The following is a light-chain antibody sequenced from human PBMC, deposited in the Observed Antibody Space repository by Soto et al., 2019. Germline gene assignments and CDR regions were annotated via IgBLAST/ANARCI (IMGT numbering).Light chain of an antibody. CDR1: SSDVGGYRY. J-gene: IGLJ1*01. CDR3: NSYTSTTPYV. CDR2: EVS. V-gene: IGLV2-14*01. Sequence: QSVLAQPAPVSGSPGQSITISCTGTSSDVGGYRYVSWFQHHPGKAPKLIIYEVSNRPSGISDRFSGSKSGNTASLTISGLQAEDEADYYCNSYTSTTPYVFGTGTKVTVL.